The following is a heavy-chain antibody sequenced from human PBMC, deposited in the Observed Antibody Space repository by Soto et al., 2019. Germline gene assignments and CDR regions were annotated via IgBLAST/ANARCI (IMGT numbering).Heavy chain of an antibody. V-gene: IGHV4-31*02. J-gene: IGHJ6*02. Sequence: WTWIRHRPGEGLEWFGYINHRGSLYYNPSLKSRVSMSVDTSKNQFSLNLSSVTAADTAVYYCARELPQRQGRNMDVWGQGTTV. D-gene: IGHD1-1*01. CDR3: ARELPQRQGRNMDV. CDR2: INHRGSL.